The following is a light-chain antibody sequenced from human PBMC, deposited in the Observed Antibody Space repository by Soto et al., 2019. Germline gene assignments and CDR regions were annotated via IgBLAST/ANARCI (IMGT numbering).Light chain of an antibody. Sequence: QSALTQPASVSGSPGQSITISCTGTSSDVGSYNLVSWYQQHPGKAPKLMIYEGSKRPSGVSNRFSGSKSGNTASLTISGLAAEDDADYYCCSYAGSSPWVFGGGTKLTVL. CDR3: CSYAGSSPWV. CDR2: EGS. J-gene: IGLJ2*01. CDR1: SSDVGSYNL. V-gene: IGLV2-23*01.